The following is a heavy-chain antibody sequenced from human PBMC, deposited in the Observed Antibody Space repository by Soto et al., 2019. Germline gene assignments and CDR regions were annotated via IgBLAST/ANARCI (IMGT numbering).Heavy chain of an antibody. CDR1: GYSFTNND. V-gene: IGHV1-8*01. CDR3: AKMETFGSLNWFDP. J-gene: IGHJ5*02. CDR2: MNPGSGDT. Sequence: ASVKVSCKASGYSFTNNDVSWVRQATGQGLEWMGWMNPGSGDTGYAQKFQGRVTMTRDISIATAYMELSSLRSDDTAIYYCAKMETFGSLNWFDPWGQGALVTVSS. D-gene: IGHD3-16*01.